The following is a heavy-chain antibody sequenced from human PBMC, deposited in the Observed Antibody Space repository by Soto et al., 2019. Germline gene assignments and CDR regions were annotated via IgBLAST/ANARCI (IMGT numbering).Heavy chain of an antibody. CDR2: VDYTGST. J-gene: IGHJ5*02. Sequence: SETLSLTCTVSGGSITGTTNYWGWIRQPPGKGLEWIGTVDYTGSTNYNPSLESRVTISVDTSKNQFSLNLRSVTAADTAVYYCARRTPLYASESSRFDPWGQGALVTVSS. V-gene: IGHV4-39*01. CDR3: ARRTPLYASESSRFDP. CDR1: GGSITGTTNY. D-gene: IGHD3-10*01.